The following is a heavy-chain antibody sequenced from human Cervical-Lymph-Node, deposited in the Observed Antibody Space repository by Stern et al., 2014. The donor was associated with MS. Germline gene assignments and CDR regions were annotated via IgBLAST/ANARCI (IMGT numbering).Heavy chain of an antibody. CDR3: ARTIQVRWLEQWKGTNWFDP. J-gene: IGHJ5*02. D-gene: IGHD6-19*01. CDR2: IIPIFGTA. V-gene: IGHV1-69*01. CDR1: GGTFSSYA. Sequence: QVQLVQSGAEVKKPGSSVKVSCKASGGTFSSYAISWVRQAPGQGLEWMGGIIPIFGTAHYAQKFQGRVTITADESTSTAYMELSSLRSEDTAVYYCARTIQVRWLEQWKGTNWFDPWGQGTLVTVSS.